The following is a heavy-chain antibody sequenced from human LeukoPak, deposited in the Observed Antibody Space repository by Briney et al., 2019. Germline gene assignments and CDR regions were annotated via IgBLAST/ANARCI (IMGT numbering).Heavy chain of an antibody. CDR2: IYYSGST. V-gene: IGHV4-39*01. CDR1: GGSISSSSYY. Sequence: SQTLSLTCTVSGGSISSSSYYWGWIRQPPGKGLEWIGSIYYSGSTYYNPSLKSRVTISVDTSKNQFSLKLSSVTAADTAVYYCASFEQLGRRDYWGQGTLVTVSS. D-gene: IGHD6-6*01. CDR3: ASFEQLGRRDY. J-gene: IGHJ4*02.